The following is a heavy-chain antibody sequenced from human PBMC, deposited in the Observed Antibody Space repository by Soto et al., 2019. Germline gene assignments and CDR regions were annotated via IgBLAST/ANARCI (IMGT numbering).Heavy chain of an antibody. Sequence: ASVKVSCKASGGTFSSYAISWVRQAPGQGLEWMGGIIPIFGTANYAQKFQGRVTITADESTSTAYMELSSLRSEDTAVYYCARGGEGYYGMDVWGQGTTVTVSS. J-gene: IGHJ6*02. CDR3: ARGGEGYYGMDV. D-gene: IGHD3-10*01. CDR2: IIPIFGTA. V-gene: IGHV1-69*13. CDR1: GGTFSSYA.